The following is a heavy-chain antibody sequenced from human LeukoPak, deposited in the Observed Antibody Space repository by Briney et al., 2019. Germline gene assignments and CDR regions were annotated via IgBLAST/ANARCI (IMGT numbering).Heavy chain of an antibody. J-gene: IGHJ4*02. CDR3: ARRPHGLAVAGTNLIPPDY. CDR1: GYTFTGYY. CDR2: INPNSGGT. D-gene: IGHD6-19*01. Sequence: GASVKVSCKASGYTFTGYYMHWVRQAPGQGLEWMGWINPNSGGTNYAQKFQGRVTMTRDTSISTAYMELRRLRSGDTAVYYCARRPHGLAVAGTNLIPPDYWGQGTLVTVSS. V-gene: IGHV1-2*02.